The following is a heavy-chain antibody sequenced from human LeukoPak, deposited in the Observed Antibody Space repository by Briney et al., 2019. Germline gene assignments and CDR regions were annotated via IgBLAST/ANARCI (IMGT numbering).Heavy chain of an antibody. CDR3: ARDGDYSEGDAFDI. D-gene: IGHD4-17*01. J-gene: IGHJ3*02. V-gene: IGHV1-18*01. CDR2: ISAYNGNT. Sequence: ASVKVSRKASGYTFTSYGISWVRQAPGQGLEWMGWISAYNGNTNYAQKLQGRVTMTTDTSMSTAYMKLRSLRSDDTAVYYCARDGDYSEGDAFDIWGQGTMVTVSS. CDR1: GYTFTSYG.